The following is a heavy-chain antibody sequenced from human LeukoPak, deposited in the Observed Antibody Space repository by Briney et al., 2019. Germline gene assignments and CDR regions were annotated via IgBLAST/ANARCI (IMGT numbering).Heavy chain of an antibody. CDR1: GFTFSSYS. Sequence: GGSLRLSCAASGFTFSSYSMNWVRQAPGKGLEWVSSISSSSSYIYYADSVKGRFTISRDNVDNSLVLQMDGLTVDDTAVYYCARAQGDRYLLSHYYYMDVWGKGTTVTISS. CDR3: ARAQGDRYLLSHYYYMDV. J-gene: IGHJ6*03. CDR2: ISSSSSYI. V-gene: IGHV3-21*01. D-gene: IGHD2/OR15-2a*01.